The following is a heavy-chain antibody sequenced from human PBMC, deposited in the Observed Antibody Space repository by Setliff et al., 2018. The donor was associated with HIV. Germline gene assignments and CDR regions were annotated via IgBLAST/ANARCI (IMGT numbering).Heavy chain of an antibody. D-gene: IGHD2-2*02. Sequence: ASVKVSCKASGYTFISYAIHWVRQAPGQSLEWMGWITGGSGNTKYSEKFQGRVTLTRDTSASTAYMELSSLTSEDTAVYFCARSRYQLLYDMDVWGKGTTVTVSS. CDR1: GYTFISYA. CDR3: ARSRYQLLYDMDV. J-gene: IGHJ6*03. V-gene: IGHV1-3*01. CDR2: ITGGSGNT.